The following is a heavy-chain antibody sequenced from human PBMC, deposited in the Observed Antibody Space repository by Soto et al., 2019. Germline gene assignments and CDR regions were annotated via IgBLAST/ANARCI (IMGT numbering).Heavy chain of an antibody. CDR2: IYHSGST. J-gene: IGHJ4*02. Sequence: SETLSLTCAVSGCAISSCGYSWSWIRQPPGKGLEWIGYIYHSGSTYYNPSLKSRVTISVDRSKNQFSLKLSSVTAADTAVYYCAAWGVLPRYYWGQGTLVTVSS. CDR3: AAWGVLPRYY. V-gene: IGHV4-30-2*01. CDR1: GCAISSCGYS. D-gene: IGHD2-8*02.